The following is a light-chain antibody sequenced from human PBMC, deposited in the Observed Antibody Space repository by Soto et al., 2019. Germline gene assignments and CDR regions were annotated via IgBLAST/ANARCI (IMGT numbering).Light chain of an antibody. CDR3: QQYGSSPYT. J-gene: IGKJ2*01. CDR2: GAS. Sequence: EIVLTQSPGTLSLSPGERATLSCRASQSVTSSCLAWYQQKPGQAPRLLISGASIRYTGIPDRFSGSESGTDFTLTITRLEPEDFAVYYCQQYGSSPYTSGQGTKLEIK. V-gene: IGKV3-20*01. CDR1: QSVTSSC.